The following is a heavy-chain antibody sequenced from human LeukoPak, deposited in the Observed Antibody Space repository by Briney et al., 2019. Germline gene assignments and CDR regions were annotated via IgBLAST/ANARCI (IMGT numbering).Heavy chain of an antibody. CDR1: GFTSSSYG. CDR3: AKSHIVVVPAAMDY. V-gene: IGHV3-30*18. D-gene: IGHD2-2*01. CDR2: ISYDGSNK. Sequence: PGGSLRLSCAASGFTSSSYGMHWVRQAPGKGLEWVAVISYDGSNKYYADSVKGRFTISRDNSKNTLYPQMNSLRAEDTAVYYCAKSHIVVVPAAMDYWGQGTLVTVSS. J-gene: IGHJ4*02.